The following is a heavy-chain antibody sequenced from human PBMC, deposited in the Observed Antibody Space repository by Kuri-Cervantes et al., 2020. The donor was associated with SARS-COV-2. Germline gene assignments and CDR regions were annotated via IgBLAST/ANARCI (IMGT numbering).Heavy chain of an antibody. Sequence: QTLSLTCAASGFTFGDYAMSWVRQAPGKGLEWVGFIRSKAYGGTTEYAASVKGRFTISRDDSKSIAYLQMNSLKTEDTAVYYCTRNDFWSGYYFDYWGQGTLVTVSS. V-gene: IGHV3-49*04. CDR3: TRNDFWSGYYFDY. J-gene: IGHJ4*02. D-gene: IGHD3-3*01. CDR1: GFTFGDYA. CDR2: IRSKAYGGTT.